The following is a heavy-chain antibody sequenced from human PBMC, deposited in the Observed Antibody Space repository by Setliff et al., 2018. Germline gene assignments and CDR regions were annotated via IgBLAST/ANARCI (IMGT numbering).Heavy chain of an antibody. J-gene: IGHJ4*02. V-gene: IGHV4-4*08. CDR1: GGSMTDFF. D-gene: IGHD2-15*01. Sequence: SGTLSLTCSVAGGSMTDFFWHWFRRPPGKGLEWIGYIYTKGGTNYSPSLKSRVTMSVDRSRNQFSPTLSSVSAADMAVYYCARGLNTESWTPLYWSPGTLVTVSS. CDR2: IYTKGGT. CDR3: ARGLNTESWTPLY.